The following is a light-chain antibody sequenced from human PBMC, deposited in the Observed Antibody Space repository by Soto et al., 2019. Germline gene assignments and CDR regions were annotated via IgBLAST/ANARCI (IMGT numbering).Light chain of an antibody. J-gene: IGKJ4*01. CDR3: MQALQTPLT. CDR2: LGS. CDR1: QSLLHSNGYNY. V-gene: IGKV2-28*01. Sequence: DIVMTQSPLSLPVTPGEPASISCRSSQSLLHSNGYNYLDWYLQKPGQSPQLLIYLGSNRASGVPDRLSGGGSGTDFTLKISRVEAEDVGVYYCMQALQTPLTFGGGTKVEIK.